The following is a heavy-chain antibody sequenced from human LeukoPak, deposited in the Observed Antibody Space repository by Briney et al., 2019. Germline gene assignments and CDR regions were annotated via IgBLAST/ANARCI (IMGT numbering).Heavy chain of an antibody. V-gene: IGHV3-48*01. J-gene: IGHJ4*02. Sequence: GGSLRLSCAASGFTFSAYSMNWVRQAPGKGLEWVSYISSSSITIYYADSVKGRFTISRDNAKNSLYLQMNSLRAEDTAVYYCARDLEKYCSTPSCPPDYWGQGTLVTVSS. CDR3: ARDLEKYCSTPSCPPDY. CDR1: GFTFSAYS. CDR2: ISSSSITI. D-gene: IGHD2-2*01.